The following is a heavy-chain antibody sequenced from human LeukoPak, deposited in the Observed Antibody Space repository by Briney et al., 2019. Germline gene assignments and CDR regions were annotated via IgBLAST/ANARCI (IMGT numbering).Heavy chain of an antibody. Sequence: GRSLRLSCAASGFTFSSYGMHWVRQAPGKGLEWVAVIWYDGSNKYYADSVKGRFTISRDNSKNTLYLQMNSLRAEDTAVYYCARDSCSSTSCQEYFQHWGQGTLVTVSS. CDR2: IWYDGSNK. J-gene: IGHJ1*01. CDR1: GFTFSSYG. D-gene: IGHD2-2*01. CDR3: ARDSCSSTSCQEYFQH. V-gene: IGHV3-33*01.